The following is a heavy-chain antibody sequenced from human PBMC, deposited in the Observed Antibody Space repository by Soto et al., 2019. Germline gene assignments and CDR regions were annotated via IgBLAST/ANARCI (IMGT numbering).Heavy chain of an antibody. D-gene: IGHD3-10*01. CDR2: IYFTGST. CDR3: ARYYGSGGSVDY. J-gene: IGHJ4*02. CDR1: GGSISSSGYC. V-gene: IGHV4-31*03. Sequence: PSETLSLTCTVSGGSISSSGYCWSWIRQHPGKGLEWIGYIYFTGSTYHNPSLESRVIISVDTSKNQFSLKLGSVTAADTAVYYCARYYGSGGSVDYWGQGALVTVSS.